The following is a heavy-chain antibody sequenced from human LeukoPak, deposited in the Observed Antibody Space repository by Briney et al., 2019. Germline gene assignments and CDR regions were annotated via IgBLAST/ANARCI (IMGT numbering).Heavy chain of an antibody. CDR2: ISITGGGT. CDR1: GFTFRHYG. J-gene: IGHJ5*02. CDR3: VRDGTFCGDDCYSGWGGWFGP. V-gene: IGHV3-64*01. Sequence: GGSLRLSCTASGFTFRHYGMHWGRQAPGKGLEHVSAISITGGGTYYTNSPKGGFTISRDNSKNTLYLQMGSLTTEDMALYYCVRDGTFCGDDCYSGWGGWFGPWGQGTLVTVSS. D-gene: IGHD2-21*02.